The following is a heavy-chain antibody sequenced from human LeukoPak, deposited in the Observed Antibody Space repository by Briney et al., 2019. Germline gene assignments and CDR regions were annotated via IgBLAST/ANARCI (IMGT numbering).Heavy chain of an antibody. CDR2: IYYSGST. CDR3: ARRIAARHGAFDI. V-gene: IGHV4-39*01. Sequence: PSETLSLTCTVSGGSISSSSYYWGWIRQPPGKGLEWIGSIYYSGSTYYNPSLKSRVTISVDTSKNQFSLKLSSVTAADTAVYYCARRIAARHGAFDIWGQGTMVTVSS. D-gene: IGHD6-6*01. J-gene: IGHJ3*02. CDR1: GGSISSSSYY.